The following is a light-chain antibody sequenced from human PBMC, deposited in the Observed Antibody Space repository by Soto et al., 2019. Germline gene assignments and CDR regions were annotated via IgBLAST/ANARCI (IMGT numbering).Light chain of an antibody. J-gene: IGKJ1*01. CDR1: QSVSSSY. CDR2: GAS. Sequence: EIVLTQSPGTLSLSPGERATLSCRASQSVSSSYLAWYQQKPGQAPRLLIYGASSRATGIPERFSGSGSGTNFTLTNSRLEPEDFAVYYCQQYGSSPTFGQGTKVEIK. CDR3: QQYGSSPT. V-gene: IGKV3-20*01.